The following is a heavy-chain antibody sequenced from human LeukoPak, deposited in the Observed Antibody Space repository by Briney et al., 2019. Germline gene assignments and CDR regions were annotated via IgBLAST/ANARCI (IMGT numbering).Heavy chain of an antibody. J-gene: IGHJ4*02. D-gene: IGHD2-2*01. V-gene: IGHV1-46*01. CDR2: INPSGGGT. Sequence: GASVKVSCKASGYTFTRYYMHWVGQAPGQGLEWMGIINPSGGGTSNAQKFQGRVTMTRDTSTSTDYMELSSLRSEETAVYYCAREGCSSTSCYPDYWGQGTLVTASS. CDR1: GYTFTRYY. CDR3: AREGCSSTSCYPDY.